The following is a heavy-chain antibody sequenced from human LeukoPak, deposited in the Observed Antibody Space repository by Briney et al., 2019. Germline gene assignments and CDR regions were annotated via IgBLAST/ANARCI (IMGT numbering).Heavy chain of an antibody. CDR2: ISSSSSYI. D-gene: IGHD3-22*01. J-gene: IGHJ4*02. CDR3: ARAAYDSSGYYYDYDY. CDR1: GFTFSSYS. V-gene: IGHV3-21*01. Sequence: GGSLRLSCAASGFTFSSYSMNWVRQAPGKGLEWVSSISSSSSYIYYADSVKGRFTISRDNAENSLYLQMNSLRAEDTAVYYCARAAYDSSGYYYDYDYWGQGTLVTVSS.